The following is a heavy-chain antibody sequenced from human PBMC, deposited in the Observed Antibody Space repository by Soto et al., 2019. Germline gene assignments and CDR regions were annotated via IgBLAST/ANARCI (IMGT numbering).Heavy chain of an antibody. Sequence: LSLTCTVSGGSISSYYWSWIRQPPGKGLEWIGYIYYSGSTNYNPSLKSRVTISVDTSKNQFSLKLSSVTAADTAVYYCARGIGVFEREPYFDIWGQGTMVTVSS. D-gene: IGHD1-1*01. CDR1: GGSISSYY. J-gene: IGHJ3*02. V-gene: IGHV4-59*01. CDR2: IYYSGST. CDR3: ARGIGVFEREPYFDI.